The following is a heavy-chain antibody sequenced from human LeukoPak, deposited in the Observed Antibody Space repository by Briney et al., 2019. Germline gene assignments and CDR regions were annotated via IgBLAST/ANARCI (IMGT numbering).Heavy chain of an antibody. CDR2: IIPIFGTA. D-gene: IGHD3-22*01. Sequence: SVKVSCKASGGTFSSYAISWVRQAPGQGLEWMGGIIPIFGTANYAQKFQGRVTITADESTSTAYMELSSLRSEDTAVYYCARRSPIGGDCFDYWGQGTLVTVSS. CDR3: ARRSPIGGDCFDY. V-gene: IGHV1-69*13. J-gene: IGHJ4*02. CDR1: GGTFSSYA.